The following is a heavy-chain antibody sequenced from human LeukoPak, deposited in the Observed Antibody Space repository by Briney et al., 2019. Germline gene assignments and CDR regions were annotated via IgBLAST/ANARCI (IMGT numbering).Heavy chain of an antibody. J-gene: IGHJ4*02. CDR3: TIGDGWLPN. CDR2: IKSKIDGGTT. D-gene: IGHD5-24*01. V-gene: IGHV3-15*01. CDR1: GFTFSNAW. Sequence: PGGSLRLSCAVFGFTFSNAWMTWVRQAPGKGLEWAGRIKSKIDGGTTEYAAPVKGRFTISRDDSKNTLYLQMNSLKTEDTAVYYCTIGDGWLPNWGQGTLVTVSS.